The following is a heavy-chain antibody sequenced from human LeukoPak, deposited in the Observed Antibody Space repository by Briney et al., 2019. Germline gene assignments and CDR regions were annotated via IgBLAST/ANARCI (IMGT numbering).Heavy chain of an antibody. V-gene: IGHV3-49*04. CDR1: GVTVGDYA. Sequence: PGRSLRLSCTASGVTVGDYAMTWVRQAPGKGLEWVGFIRSKAYGGTTEFAASVKGRFIISRDDSKSIAYLQMNSLKTEDTAVYASADYDPSDYHGMDVWGQGTTVTIS. J-gene: IGHJ6*02. CDR2: IRSKAYGGTT. CDR3: ADYDPSDYHGMDV. D-gene: IGHD4-17*01.